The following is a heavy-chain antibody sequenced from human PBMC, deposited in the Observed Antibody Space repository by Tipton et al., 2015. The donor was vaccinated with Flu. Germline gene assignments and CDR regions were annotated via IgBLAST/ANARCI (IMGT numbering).Heavy chain of an antibody. V-gene: IGHV3-53*01. D-gene: IGHD5-24*01. CDR3: ARSESGYNEDPFDY. CDR2: LYSDGTT. J-gene: IGHJ4*02. CDR1: GFTVSSNY. Sequence: SLRLSCAVSGFTVSSNYMIWVRQVPGKGLEWVSVLYSDGTTYYTESVKGRFTISRNNSKNKLYLQMNSLRAEDTAMYYCARSESGYNEDPFDYWGQGTLVTVSS.